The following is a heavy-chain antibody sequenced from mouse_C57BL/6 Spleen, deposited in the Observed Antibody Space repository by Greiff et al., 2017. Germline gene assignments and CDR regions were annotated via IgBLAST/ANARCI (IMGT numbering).Heavy chain of an antibody. D-gene: IGHD2-5*01. Sequence: QVQLQQPGTELVKPGASVKLSCKASGYTFTSYWMHWVKQRPGQGLEWIGNINPSNGGTNYNEKFKSKATLTVDKSSSTAYMQLSSLTSEDSAVYYCARETTIVTTWDFDVWGTGTTVTVSS. J-gene: IGHJ1*03. CDR1: GYTFTSYW. CDR2: INPSNGGT. CDR3: ARETTIVTTWDFDV. V-gene: IGHV1-53*01.